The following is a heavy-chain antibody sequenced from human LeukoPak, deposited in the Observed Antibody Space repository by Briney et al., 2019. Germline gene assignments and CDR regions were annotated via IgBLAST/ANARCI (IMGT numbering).Heavy chain of an antibody. CDR1: GGSISSTNW. J-gene: IGHJ4*02. D-gene: IGHD1-26*01. V-gene: IGHV4-4*02. CDR2: ISLSGVT. Sequence: SETLSLTCGVSGGSISSTNWWSWVRQPPGQGLEWIGEISLSGVTNYNPSPKSRVTMSLDRSKNHLSLTLTSVTAADTAVYYCSRESGAFSPFGYWGQGTLVTVSS. CDR3: SRESGAFSPFGY.